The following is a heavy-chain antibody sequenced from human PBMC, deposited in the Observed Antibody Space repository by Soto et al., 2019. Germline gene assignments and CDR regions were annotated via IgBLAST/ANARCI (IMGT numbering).Heavy chain of an antibody. CDR1: GYTFTSYY. V-gene: IGHV1-46*03. CDR2: INPSGGST. J-gene: IGHJ4*02. D-gene: IGHD5-12*01. Sequence: ASVKVSCKASGYTFTSYYMHWVRQAPGQGLEWMGIINPSGGSTSYAQKFQGRVTMTRDTSTSTVYMELSSLRSEDTAVYYCARATDIVATIPPYYFDYWGQGTLVTVSS. CDR3: ARATDIVATIPPYYFDY.